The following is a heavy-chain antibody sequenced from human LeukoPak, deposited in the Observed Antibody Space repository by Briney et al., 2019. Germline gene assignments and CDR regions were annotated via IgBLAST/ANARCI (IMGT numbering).Heavy chain of an antibody. D-gene: IGHD3-10*01. CDR3: ARDETDYYGSGNNWFDP. CDR2: INPNSGGT. J-gene: IGHJ5*02. V-gene: IGHV1-2*07. Sequence: ASVKFSCKASGYTFTGYYMHWVRQAPGQGLEWMGWINPNSGGTNYAHKFQGRVTMTRDTSISTAYMELSRLRSDDTAVYYCARDETDYYGSGNNWFDPWGQGTLVTVSS. CDR1: GYTFTGYY.